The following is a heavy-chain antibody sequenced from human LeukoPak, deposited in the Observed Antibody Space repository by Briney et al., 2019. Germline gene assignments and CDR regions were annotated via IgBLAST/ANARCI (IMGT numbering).Heavy chain of an antibody. CDR3: ARGTGSYSSKLDY. J-gene: IGHJ4*02. CDR2: IYYSGST. D-gene: IGHD3-10*01. V-gene: IGHV4-59*01. CDR1: GGSISSSY. Sequence: PSETLSPTCTVSGGSISSSYWSWIRQPPGKGLEWVGYIYYSGSTSYNPSLKSRVTVSLDTSKNQFSLTLSSVAAADTAVYYCARGTGSYSSKLDYWGQGTLVTVSS.